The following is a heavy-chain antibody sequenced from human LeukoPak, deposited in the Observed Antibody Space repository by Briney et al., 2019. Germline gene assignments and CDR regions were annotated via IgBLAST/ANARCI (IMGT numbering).Heavy chain of an antibody. J-gene: IGHJ4*02. CDR3: AKVHCISTNCNHIWTYFDY. CDR1: GYTFTSHG. CDR2: ITVNNGYT. V-gene: IGHV1-18*01. D-gene: IGHD2-2*01. Sequence: ASVKVSCTAAGYTFTSHGFIWLRQAPGQGLEWMGWITVNNGYTKYAQELQGRVTMTTDTSTSTAYMELRSLRSDDTAVYYCAKVHCISTNCNHIWTYFDYWGQGTLVTVSS.